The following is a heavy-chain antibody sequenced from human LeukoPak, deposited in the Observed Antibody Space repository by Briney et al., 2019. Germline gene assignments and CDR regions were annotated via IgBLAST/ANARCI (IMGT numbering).Heavy chain of an antibody. CDR3: ARRHGRCSDGSCYYPDY. V-gene: IGHV1-8*01. J-gene: IGHJ4*02. CDR2: MNPNRGNT. CDR1: GYTFTSYD. D-gene: IGHD2-15*01. Sequence: ASVKVSCKASGYTFTSYDIYWVRQAPGQGIEWMGWMNPNRGNTGYAQKFQGRVTMTRNSSITTAYMELSSLRSEDTAVYYCARRHGRCSDGSCYYPDYWGQGTLVTVSS.